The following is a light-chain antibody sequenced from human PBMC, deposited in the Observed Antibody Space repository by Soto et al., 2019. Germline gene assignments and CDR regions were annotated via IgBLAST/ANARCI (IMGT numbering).Light chain of an antibody. V-gene: IGLV1-44*01. Sequence: QSVLTQPPSASGTPGQRVTISCSGSSSNIGSNTVNWYQQLPGTAPKLLIYSNNQRPSGVPDRFSGSKSGTSASLAISGLQSEEEADYYCAAWDDSLNGLVVFGTGTKVTVL. J-gene: IGLJ1*01. CDR1: SSNIGSNT. CDR3: AAWDDSLNGLVV. CDR2: SNN.